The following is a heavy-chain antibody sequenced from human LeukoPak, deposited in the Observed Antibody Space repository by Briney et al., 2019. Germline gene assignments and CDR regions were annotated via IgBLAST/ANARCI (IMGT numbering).Heavy chain of an antibody. V-gene: IGHV3-11*04. Sequence: PGGSLRLSCAASGFTFSDYYMSWIRQAPGKGLEWVSYISSSGSTIYYADSVKGRFTISRDNSKNTVYLQMNSLRAEDTALYYCAARRLTVTTEIDYWGQGTLVTVSS. CDR3: AARRLTVTTEIDY. CDR2: ISSSGSTI. D-gene: IGHD4-17*01. CDR1: GFTFSDYY. J-gene: IGHJ4*02.